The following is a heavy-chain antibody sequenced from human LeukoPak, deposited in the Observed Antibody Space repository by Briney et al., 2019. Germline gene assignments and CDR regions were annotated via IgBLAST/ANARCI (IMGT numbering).Heavy chain of an antibody. CDR1: GFTFSSYA. D-gene: IGHD6-13*01. CDR3: ARAERGELRYSSSWYTYY. CDR2: ISYDGSNK. V-gene: IGHV3-30*04. Sequence: GRSLRLSCAASGFTFSSYAMHWVRQAPGKGLEWVAIISYDGSNKYYADSVKGQFTISRDNSKNTPYLQMNSLRAEDTAVYYCARAERGELRYSSSWYTYYWGQGTLVTVSS. J-gene: IGHJ4*02.